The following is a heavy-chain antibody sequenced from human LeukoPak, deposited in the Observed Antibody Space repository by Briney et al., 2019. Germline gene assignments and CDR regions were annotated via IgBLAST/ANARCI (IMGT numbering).Heavy chain of an antibody. V-gene: IGHV3-30*04. CDR1: GFTFSSYA. CDR2: ISYDGSNK. CDR3: ARDYYDSSGYYSGSDY. Sequence: GGSLRLSCAASGFTFSSYAMHWVRQAPGKGLEWVAVISYDGSNKYYADSVKGRFTISRDNSKNTLYLQMDSLRAEDTAVYYCARDYYDSSGYYSGSDYWGQGTLVTVSS. J-gene: IGHJ4*02. D-gene: IGHD3-22*01.